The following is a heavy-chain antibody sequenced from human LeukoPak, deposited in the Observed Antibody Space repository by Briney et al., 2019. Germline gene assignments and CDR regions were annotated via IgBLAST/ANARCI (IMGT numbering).Heavy chain of an antibody. CDR2: IYSGGST. V-gene: IGHV3-66*02. Sequence: GGSLRLSCAACGFTVSSNYMSWVRQAPGKGLEWVSVIYSGGSTYYAVSVKGRFTISRDNSKNTPYLQMNSLRAEDTAVYYCASHYYYDSRGLFDYWGQGTLVTVSS. D-gene: IGHD3-22*01. CDR1: GFTVSSNY. CDR3: ASHYYYDSRGLFDY. J-gene: IGHJ4*02.